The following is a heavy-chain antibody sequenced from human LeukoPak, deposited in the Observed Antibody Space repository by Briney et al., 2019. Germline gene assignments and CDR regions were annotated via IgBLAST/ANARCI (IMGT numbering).Heavy chain of an antibody. CDR2: IIPIFGTA. Sequence: ASVEVSCKASGGTFSSFAISWVRQAPGQGLEWMGGIIPIFGTANYAQKFQGRVTITADESTSTAYMELSSLRSEDTAVYYCAREDGQTGYFDYWGQGTLVTVSS. J-gene: IGHJ4*02. CDR1: GGTFSSFA. V-gene: IGHV1-69*13. CDR3: AREDGQTGYFDY. D-gene: IGHD3-10*01.